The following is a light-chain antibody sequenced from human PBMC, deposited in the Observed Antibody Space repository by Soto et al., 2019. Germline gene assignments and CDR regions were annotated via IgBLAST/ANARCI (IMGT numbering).Light chain of an antibody. CDR2: GAS. CDR1: QSVSSSY. V-gene: IGKV3-20*01. CDR3: QQYGSSPPVT. Sequence: EVVLTQYPGTLSLSAGERAALACRAIQSVSSSYLAWYQQKPGQAPRLLIYGASSRATGIPDRFSGSGSGTDFTLTISRLEPEDFAVYYCQQYGSSPPVTFGGGTNVDIK. J-gene: IGKJ4*01.